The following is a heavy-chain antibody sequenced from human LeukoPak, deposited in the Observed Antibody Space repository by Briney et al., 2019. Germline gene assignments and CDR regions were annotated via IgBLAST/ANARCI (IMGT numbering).Heavy chain of an antibody. CDR3: ATVLLGYCSGGSCYWFDP. D-gene: IGHD2-15*01. J-gene: IGHJ5*02. CDR2: FDPEDGET. CDR1: GYTLTELS. V-gene: IGHV1-24*01. Sequence: GASVKVSCKVSGYTLTELSMHWVRQAPGKGLEWMGGFDPEDGETIYAQKFQARVTMTEDTSTDAAYMELSSLRSEDTAAYYCATVLLGYCSGGSCYWFDPWGQGTLVTVSS.